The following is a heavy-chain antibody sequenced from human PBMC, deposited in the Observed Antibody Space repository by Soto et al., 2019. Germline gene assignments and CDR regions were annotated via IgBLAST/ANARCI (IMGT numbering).Heavy chain of an antibody. Sequence: EAELVESGGGLVQPGGSLTHSCTASGFIFSDYEVDWVRQAPGRGPEWISYISDGGTTIYYAASVKGRFTISRDDAKKSLYLHMNHLRVDDTAIYFCVKEYCTGGTCFDAVDLWGQGTVVTVSS. CDR2: ISDGGTTI. CDR1: GFIFSDYE. V-gene: IGHV3-48*03. CDR3: VKEYCTGGTCFDAVDL. D-gene: IGHD2-8*02. J-gene: IGHJ3*01.